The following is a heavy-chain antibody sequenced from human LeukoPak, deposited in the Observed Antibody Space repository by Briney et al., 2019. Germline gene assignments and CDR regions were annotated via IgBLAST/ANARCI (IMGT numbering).Heavy chain of an antibody. CDR1: GYTLTELS. CDR2: VDPEDGEI. V-gene: IGHV1-24*01. J-gene: IGHJ4*02. D-gene: IGHD1-26*01. Sequence: ASVKVSCKVSGYTLTELSMHWVRQAPGKGLEWMGGVDPEDGEIIYAQKFQGRVTMTEDTSTDTAYMELSSQRSEDTAVYYCAIDVGELLTYWGQGTLVTVSS. CDR3: AIDVGELLTY.